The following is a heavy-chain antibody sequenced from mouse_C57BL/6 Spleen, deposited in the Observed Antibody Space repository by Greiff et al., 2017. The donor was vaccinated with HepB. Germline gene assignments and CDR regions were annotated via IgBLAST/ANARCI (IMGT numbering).Heavy chain of an antibody. D-gene: IGHD2-5*01. CDR3: ARHDYSNYFDY. CDR2: ISSGGSYT. V-gene: IGHV5-6*02. Sequence: DVKLVESGGDLVKPGGSLKLSCAASGFTFSSYGMSWVRQTPDNRLEWVATISSGGSYTYYPDSVKGRFTISRDNAKNTLYLQMSSLKSEDTAMYYCARHDYSNYFDYWGQGTTLTVSS. J-gene: IGHJ2*01. CDR1: GFTFSSYG.